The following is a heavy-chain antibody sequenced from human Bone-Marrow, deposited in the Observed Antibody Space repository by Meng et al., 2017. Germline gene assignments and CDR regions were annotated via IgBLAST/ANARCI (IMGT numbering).Heavy chain of an antibody. CDR3: AREGQGFGELLSGRNYYYGMDV. V-gene: IGHV1-46*01. Sequence: ASVKVSFKASGYTFTSYYMHWVRQAPGQGLEWMGIINPSGGSTSYAQKFQGRVTMTRDTSTSTVYMELSSLRSEDTAVYYCAREGQGFGELLSGRNYYYGMDVWGQGTTVTVSS. D-gene: IGHD3-10*01. J-gene: IGHJ6*02. CDR1: GYTFTSYY. CDR2: INPSGGST.